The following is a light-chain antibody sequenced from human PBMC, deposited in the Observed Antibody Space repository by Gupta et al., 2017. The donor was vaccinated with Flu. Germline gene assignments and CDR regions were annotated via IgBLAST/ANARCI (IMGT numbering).Light chain of an antibody. CDR3: QQYNSYSST. CDR1: QSISSW. V-gene: IGKV1-5*03. CDR2: KTS. Sequence: IQMTQSPSTLSASVGDRVIITCRASQSISSWLAWYQQKPGKAPKLLIHKTSSLESGVPSRFRGSGSGTEFTLTISSLQPDDFATYYCQQYNSYSSTFGPGTKVEIK. J-gene: IGKJ3*01.